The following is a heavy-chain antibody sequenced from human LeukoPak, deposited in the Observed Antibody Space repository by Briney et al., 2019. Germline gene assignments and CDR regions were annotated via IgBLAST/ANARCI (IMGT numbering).Heavy chain of an antibody. CDR3: ARRKAVGRAAAQGPMDV. J-gene: IGHJ6*03. V-gene: IGHV5-51*01. Sequence: GESLKISCKGSGYSFTSYWIGWVRQMPGKGLEWMGIIYPGDSDTRYSPSFQGQVTISADKSISTAYLQWSSLKASDTAMYYCARRKAVGRAAAQGPMDVWGKGTTVTVSS. CDR2: IYPGDSDT. D-gene: IGHD6-13*01. CDR1: GYSFTSYW.